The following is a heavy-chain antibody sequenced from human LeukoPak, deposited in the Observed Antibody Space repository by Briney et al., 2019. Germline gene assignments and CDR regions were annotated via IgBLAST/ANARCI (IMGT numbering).Heavy chain of an antibody. V-gene: IGHV4-31*03. J-gene: IGHJ1*01. D-gene: IGHD3-10*01. CDR3: ARASHYYGSGSYEH. Sequence: SETLSLTCTVSGGSISSGGYYWSWIRQHPGKGLEWIGYIYYSGSTYYNPSLKSRVTISVDTSKNQFSLKLSSVTAAGTAVYYCARASHYYGSGSYEHWGQGTLVTVSS. CDR1: GGSISSGGYY. CDR2: IYYSGST.